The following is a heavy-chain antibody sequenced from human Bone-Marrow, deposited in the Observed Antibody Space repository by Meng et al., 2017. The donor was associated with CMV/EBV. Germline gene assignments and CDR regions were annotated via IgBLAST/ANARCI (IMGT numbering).Heavy chain of an antibody. V-gene: IGHV1-8*03. D-gene: IGHD4-17*01. CDR1: GYTFTSYD. J-gene: IGHJ4*02. CDR3: ASLPPYGDSDY. Sequence: ASVKVSCKASGYTFTSYDINWVRQATGQGLEWMGWMNPNSGNTGYAQKFQGRVTITTDESTSTAYMELSSLRSEDTAVYYCASLPPYGDSDYWGQGTLVTVSS. CDR2: MNPNSGNT.